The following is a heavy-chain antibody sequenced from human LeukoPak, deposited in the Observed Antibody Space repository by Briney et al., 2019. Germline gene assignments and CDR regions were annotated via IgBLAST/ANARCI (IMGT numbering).Heavy chain of an antibody. CDR2: ISGSGAST. CDR3: AKFSSPNSGSQPTDDAFDI. Sequence: PGGSLRLSCAATRFTFSRYAMSWVRQAPGKGLEWVSAISGSGASTYYADSVKGRFTISRESSKNTLYLLMYSLRAEDTAVYYCAKFSSPNSGSQPTDDAFDIWGQGTMVTVSS. J-gene: IGHJ3*02. CDR1: RFTFSRYA. V-gene: IGHV3-23*01. D-gene: IGHD1-26*01.